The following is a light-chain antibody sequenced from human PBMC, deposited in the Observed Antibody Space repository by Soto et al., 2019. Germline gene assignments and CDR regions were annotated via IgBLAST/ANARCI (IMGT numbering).Light chain of an antibody. Sequence: VLTQPPSASGTPGQRVTISCSGSSSNIGSNTVNWYQQLPGTAPKLLIYSNNQRPSGVPDRFSGSKSGTSASLAISGLQSEDEADYYCAAWDDSLNGYVFGTGNKVPVL. CDR3: AAWDDSLNGYV. CDR2: SNN. V-gene: IGLV1-44*01. CDR1: SSNIGSNT. J-gene: IGLJ1*01.